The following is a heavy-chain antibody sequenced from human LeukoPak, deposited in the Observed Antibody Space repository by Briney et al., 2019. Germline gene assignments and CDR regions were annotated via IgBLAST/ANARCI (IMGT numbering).Heavy chain of an antibody. Sequence: ASVKVSCKAFGYTFTSNYMHWVRQAPGQGPEWMGVISPSGGSTTYAQKFQGRVTLTRDMSTSTDYLELSSLRSEDTAVYYCARGPNHNWNGDDAFDIWGQGTMVTISS. CDR3: ARGPNHNWNGDDAFDI. D-gene: IGHD1-20*01. CDR2: ISPSGGST. V-gene: IGHV1-46*01. CDR1: GYTFTSNY. J-gene: IGHJ3*02.